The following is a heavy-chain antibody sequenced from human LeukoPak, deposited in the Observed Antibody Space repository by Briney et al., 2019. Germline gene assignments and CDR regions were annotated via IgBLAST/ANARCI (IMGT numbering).Heavy chain of an antibody. J-gene: IGHJ5*02. V-gene: IGHV1-18*01. CDR2: ISAYNGNT. CDR3: ARMGGFGYCSSTSCRGNWFDP. D-gene: IGHD2-2*03. CDR1: GYIFTSYG. Sequence: ASVKVSCKASGYIFTSYGISWVRQAPGQGLEWMGWISAYNGNTNYAQKLQGRVTMTTDTSTSTAYMELRSLRSDDTAVYYCARMGGFGYCSSTSCRGNWFDPWGQGTLVTVSS.